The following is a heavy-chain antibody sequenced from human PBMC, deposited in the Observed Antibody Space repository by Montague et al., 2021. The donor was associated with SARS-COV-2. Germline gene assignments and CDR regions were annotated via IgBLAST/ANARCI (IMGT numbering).Heavy chain of an antibody. Sequence: SETLSLTCTVSGASISSSENSWGWIRQSPGKGLEWFGSIFYSGTTYFNPSLRSRIAISVDKSKNQFSLKVTSVTAADTAVYYCARHVTFGGVVVALDYWGQGHLVSVSS. CDR2: IFYSGTT. CDR1: GASISSSENS. V-gene: IGHV4-39*01. CDR3: ARHVTFGGVVVALDY. D-gene: IGHD3-16*02. J-gene: IGHJ4*02.